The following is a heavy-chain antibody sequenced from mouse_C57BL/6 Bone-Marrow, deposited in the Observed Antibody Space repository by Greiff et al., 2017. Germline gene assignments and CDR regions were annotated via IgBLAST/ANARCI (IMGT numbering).Heavy chain of an antibody. CDR3: AKRVGYSNYLFAY. D-gene: IGHD2-5*01. Sequence: QVQLQQSGAELARPGASVKLSCKASGYTFTSYGISWVKQRTGQGLEWIGEIYPRSGNTYYNEKFKGKATLTADKSSSTAYMELRSLTSEDSAVYFCAKRVGYSNYLFAYWGQGTLVTVSA. J-gene: IGHJ3*01. CDR1: GYTFTSYG. V-gene: IGHV1-81*01. CDR2: IYPRSGNT.